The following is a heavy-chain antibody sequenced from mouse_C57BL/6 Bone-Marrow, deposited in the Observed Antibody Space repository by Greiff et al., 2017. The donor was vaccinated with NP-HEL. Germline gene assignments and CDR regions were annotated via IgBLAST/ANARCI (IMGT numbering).Heavy chain of an antibody. V-gene: IGHV1-64*01. CDR2: IHPNSGST. CDR3: ARGLLWLRRRDYYAMDY. CDR1: GYTFTSYW. Sequence: QVQLKQPGAELVKPGASVKLSCKASGYTFTSYWLHWVKQRPGQGLEWIGMIHPNSGSTNYNEKFKSKATLTVDKSSSTSYMQSSSLTSEDSAVYYCARGLLWLRRRDYYAMDYWGQGTSVTVSS. D-gene: IGHD2-2*01. J-gene: IGHJ4*01.